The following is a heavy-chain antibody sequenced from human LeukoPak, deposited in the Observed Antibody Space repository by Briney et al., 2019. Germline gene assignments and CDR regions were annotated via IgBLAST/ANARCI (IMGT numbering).Heavy chain of an antibody. Sequence: SETLSLTCTVSGGSISSSSYYWGWIRQPPGKGLEWIGSIYFTGTTLYNPSLTSRVTISVDTSKNQFSLRLDSVTAADTAVYYCARQLGAYSYPFDIWGQGTKVTVSS. CDR1: GGSISSSSYY. V-gene: IGHV4-39*01. J-gene: IGHJ3*02. D-gene: IGHD3-16*01. CDR2: IYFTGTT. CDR3: ARQLGAYSYPFDI.